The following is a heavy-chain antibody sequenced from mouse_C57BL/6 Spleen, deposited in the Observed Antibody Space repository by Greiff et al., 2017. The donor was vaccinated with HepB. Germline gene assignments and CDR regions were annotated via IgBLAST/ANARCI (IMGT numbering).Heavy chain of an antibody. D-gene: IGHD1-1*01. Sequence: LKESGEGLVKPGGSLKLSCAASGFTFSSYAMSWVRQTPEKRLEWVAYISSGGDYIYYADTVKGRFTISRDNARNTLYLQMSSLKSEDTAMYYCTRDGDYGNMDYWGQGTSVTVSS. CDR3: TRDGDYGNMDY. CDR2: ISSGGDYI. CDR1: GFTFSSYA. V-gene: IGHV5-9-1*02. J-gene: IGHJ4*01.